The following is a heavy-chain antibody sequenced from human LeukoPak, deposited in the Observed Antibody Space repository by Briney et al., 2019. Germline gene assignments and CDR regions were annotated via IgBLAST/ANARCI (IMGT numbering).Heavy chain of an antibody. CDR3: ARDLVYDSSGYYPV. CDR2: IYYSGST. Sequence: GSLRLSCAASGFTFSSYSMNWIRQPPGKGLEWIGSIYYSGSTYYNPSLESRVTISVDTSKNQFSLKLSSVTAADTAVYYCARDLVYDSSGYYPVWGQGTLVTVSS. CDR1: GFTFSSYS. V-gene: IGHV4-39*07. D-gene: IGHD3-22*01. J-gene: IGHJ4*02.